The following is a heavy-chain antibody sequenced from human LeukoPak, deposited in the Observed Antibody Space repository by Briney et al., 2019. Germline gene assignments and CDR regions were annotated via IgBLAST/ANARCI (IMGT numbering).Heavy chain of an antibody. CDR3: ARGRSWSGYPDDAFDI. CDR1: GYTFTSDD. V-gene: IGHV1-8*03. CDR2: MNPNSGNT. J-gene: IGHJ3*02. Sequence: ASVKVSCKASGYTFTSDDINWLRQATGQGLEWMGWMNPNSGNTGYAQKFQGRVTITRNTSISTAYMELSSLRSEDTAVYYCARGRSWSGYPDDAFDIWGQGTMVTVSS. D-gene: IGHD3-3*01.